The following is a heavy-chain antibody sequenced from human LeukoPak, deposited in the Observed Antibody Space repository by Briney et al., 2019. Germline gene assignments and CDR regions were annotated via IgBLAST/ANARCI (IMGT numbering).Heavy chain of an antibody. V-gene: IGHV4-30-4*02. CDR3: ASARYSDSYCGGDCLDAFDI. J-gene: IGHJ3*02. CDR1: GGSISSGDCY. Sequence: SETLSLTCTVSGGSISSGDCYWSWIRQPPGKGLEWIGYIYYSGSTYYNPSLKSRVTISVDTSKNQFSLKLSSVTAADTAVYYCASARYSDSYCGGDCLDAFDIWGQGTMVTVSS. D-gene: IGHD2-21*01. CDR2: IYYSGST.